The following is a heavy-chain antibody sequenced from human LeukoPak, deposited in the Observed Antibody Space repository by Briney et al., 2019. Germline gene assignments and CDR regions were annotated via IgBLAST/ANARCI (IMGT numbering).Heavy chain of an antibody. CDR2: IIPILGIA. Sequence: ASVKVSCKASGGTFSSYAISWVRQAPGQGLEWMGRIIPILGIANCAQKFQGRVTITADKSTSTAYMELSSLRSEDTAVYYCARGSMTTVVTENWFDPWGQGTLVTVSS. CDR1: GGTFSSYA. J-gene: IGHJ5*02. V-gene: IGHV1-69*04. D-gene: IGHD4-23*01. CDR3: ARGSMTTVVTENWFDP.